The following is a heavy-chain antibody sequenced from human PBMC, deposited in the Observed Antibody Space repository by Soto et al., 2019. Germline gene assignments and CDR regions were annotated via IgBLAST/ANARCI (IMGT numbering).Heavy chain of an antibody. V-gene: IGHV3-48*03. CDR3: ARSGYSGYDFLSDFDY. J-gene: IGHJ4*02. Sequence: LRLSCAASGFTFSSYEMNWVRQAPGKGLEWVSYISSSGSTIYYADSGKGRFTISRDNAKNSLYLQMNSLRADDTAVYYCARSGYSGYDFLSDFDYWGQGTLVTVSS. CDR2: ISSSGSTI. D-gene: IGHD5-12*01. CDR1: GFTFSSYE.